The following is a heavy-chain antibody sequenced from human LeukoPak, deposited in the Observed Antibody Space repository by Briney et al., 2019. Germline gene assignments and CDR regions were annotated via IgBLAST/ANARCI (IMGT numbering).Heavy chain of an antibody. J-gene: IGHJ4*02. Sequence: PSETPSLTCTVSGGSISSYYGSWIRQPPGKGLEWIGYIYYSGSTNYNPSLKSRVTISVDTSKNQFSLKLSSVTAADTAVYYCARDGGRGAVDYWGQGTLVTVSS. D-gene: IGHD2-15*01. CDR2: IYYSGST. V-gene: IGHV4-59*01. CDR1: GGSISSYY. CDR3: ARDGGRGAVDY.